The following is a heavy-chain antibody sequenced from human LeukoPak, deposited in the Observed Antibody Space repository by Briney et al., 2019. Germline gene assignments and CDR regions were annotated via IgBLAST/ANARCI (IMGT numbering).Heavy chain of an antibody. J-gene: IGHJ5*02. D-gene: IGHD6-19*01. CDR3: ARADSYSSGFGWFDP. Sequence: SETLSLTCTVSGGSITNGGYYWSWIRQPAGKGLEWIGRIYTTGNTNYNPSLKSRVTISLDTSKNQFSLKLSSVTAADTAVYYCARADSYSSGFGWFDPWGQGTLVTDSS. V-gene: IGHV4-61*02. CDR2: IYTTGNT. CDR1: GGSITNGGYY.